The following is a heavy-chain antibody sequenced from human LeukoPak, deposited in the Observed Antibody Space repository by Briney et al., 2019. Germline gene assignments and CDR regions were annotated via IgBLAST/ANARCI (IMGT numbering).Heavy chain of an antibody. Sequence: SETLSLTCAVYGETFIHNFWTWIRQPPGKGLEWIGQINHSGSTYYNPSLKSRVTILVDTSKNQFSLKLTSVTAVDTAVYYCARAMPYFYGSIAVPGTIDYWGQGILVTVSS. D-gene: IGHD6-19*01. CDR3: ARAMPYFYGSIAVPGTIDY. J-gene: IGHJ4*02. V-gene: IGHV4-34*01. CDR2: INHSGST. CDR1: GETFIHNF.